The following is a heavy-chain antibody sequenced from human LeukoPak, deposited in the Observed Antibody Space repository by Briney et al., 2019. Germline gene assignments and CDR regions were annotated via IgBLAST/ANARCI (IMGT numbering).Heavy chain of an antibody. CDR3: TTGGSYFFDY. CDR1: GFTFSSYG. Sequence: GRSLRLSCAASGFTFSSYGMHWVRQAPGKGLVWVSRIDGEGSVTKYTDSVKGRFTISRDNAKNTVYLQMNSLRAEDTAVYYCTTGGSYFFDYWGQGTLVTVSS. J-gene: IGHJ4*02. CDR2: IDGEGSVT. V-gene: IGHV3-74*01. D-gene: IGHD1-1*01.